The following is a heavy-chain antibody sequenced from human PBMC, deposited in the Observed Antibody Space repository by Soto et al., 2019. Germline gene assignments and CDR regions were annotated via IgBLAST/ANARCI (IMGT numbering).Heavy chain of an antibody. J-gene: IGHJ5*02. CDR3: ARLVVVAATRWFDP. V-gene: IGHV4-31*03. CDR2: IYYSGST. Sequence: SETLSLTCTVSGGSISSGGYYWSWIRQHPGKGLEWIGYIYYSGSTYYNPSLKSRVTISVDTSKNQFSLKLSSVTAADTAVYYCARLVVVAATRWFDPWGQGTLVTVSS. CDR1: GGSISSGGYY. D-gene: IGHD2-15*01.